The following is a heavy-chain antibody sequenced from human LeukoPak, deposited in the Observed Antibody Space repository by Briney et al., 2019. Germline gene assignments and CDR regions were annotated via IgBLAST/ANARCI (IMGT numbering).Heavy chain of an antibody. CDR3: AKTRPLDSSSWSHGDY. D-gene: IGHD6-13*01. Sequence: QPGGSLRLSCAASGFTFSSYAMSWVRQAPGKGLEWVSAISASGGSTYSADSVKGRFTISRDNSKNTLYLQMNSLRAEDTAVYYCAKTRPLDSSSWSHGDYWGQGTLVTVSS. CDR1: GFTFSSYA. V-gene: IGHV3-23*01. CDR2: ISASGGST. J-gene: IGHJ4*02.